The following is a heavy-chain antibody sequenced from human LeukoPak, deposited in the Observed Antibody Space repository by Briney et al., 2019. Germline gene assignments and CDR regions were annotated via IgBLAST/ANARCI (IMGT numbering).Heavy chain of an antibody. V-gene: IGHV4-34*01. CDR1: GGSFSGYY. J-gene: IGHJ5*02. CDR3: ARHECSSTSCYITPANWFDP. D-gene: IGHD2-2*02. CDR2: INHSGST. Sequence: PSETLSLTCAVYGGSFSGYYWSWIRQPPGKGLEWIGEINHSGSTNYNPSLKSRVTISVDTSKNQFSLKLSSVTAADTAVYYCARHECSSTSCYITPANWFDPWGQGTLVTVSS.